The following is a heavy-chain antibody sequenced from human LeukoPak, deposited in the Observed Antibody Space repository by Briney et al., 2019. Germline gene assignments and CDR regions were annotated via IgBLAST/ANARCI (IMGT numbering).Heavy chain of an antibody. CDR1: GGTFSSYA. CDR2: IIPIFGTA. Sequence: SVKVSCKASGGTFSSYAISWVRQAPGQGLEWMGRIIPIFGTANYAQKFQGRVTITTDESTSTAYMELSSLRSEDTAVYYCAREARSGSYPTDYWGQGTLVTVSS. J-gene: IGHJ4*02. D-gene: IGHD1-26*01. V-gene: IGHV1-69*05. CDR3: AREARSGSYPTDY.